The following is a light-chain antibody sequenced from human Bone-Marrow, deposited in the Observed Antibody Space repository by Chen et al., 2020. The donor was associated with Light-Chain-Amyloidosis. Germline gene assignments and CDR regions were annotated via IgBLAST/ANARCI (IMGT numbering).Light chain of an antibody. CDR2: WAS. J-gene: IGKJ3*01. CDR3: QQYYSIPVT. Sequence: DIVMTQFPDSLAVSLCERATINCKSSQSVLYSSNNKNYLAWYQQKPGQPPKLLISWASTRESGVPDRFSGSGSGTDFTLTISSLQAEDVAVYYCQQYYSIPVTFGPGTKVD. V-gene: IGKV4-1*01. CDR1: QSVLYSSNNKNY.